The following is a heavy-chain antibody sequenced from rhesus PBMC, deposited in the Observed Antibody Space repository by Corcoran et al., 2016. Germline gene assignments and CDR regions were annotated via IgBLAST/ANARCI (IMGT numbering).Heavy chain of an antibody. J-gene: IGHJ4*01. CDR2: LSWNSGNT. V-gene: IGHV3-78*01. Sequence: EVQLVESGGGVVQPGGSLRLSCVASGFTFDDYAVGWVRQAPGKGLEWVSDLSWNSGNTGYADSVKGRFTISGDNAKNSLYLQMNRLRAEDTALYYCARESCSGIYCYAGTFDYWGQGVLVTVSS. CDR3: ARESCSGIYCYAGTFDY. CDR1: GFTFDDYA. D-gene: IGHD2-27*01.